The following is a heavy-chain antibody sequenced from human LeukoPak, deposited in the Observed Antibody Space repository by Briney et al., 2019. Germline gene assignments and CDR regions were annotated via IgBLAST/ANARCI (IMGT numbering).Heavy chain of an antibody. Sequence: PGGSLRLSCAASGFTFSSYWMHWVRQAPGKGLVWVSRINSDGSSTSYADSVKGRFTISRDNAKNTLYLQMNSLRAEDTAVYYCARAHYDSSGYYYTPGAFDIWGQGTMVTVSS. CDR3: ARAHYDSSGYYYTPGAFDI. V-gene: IGHV3-74*01. CDR2: INSDGSST. CDR1: GFTFSSYW. J-gene: IGHJ3*02. D-gene: IGHD3-22*01.